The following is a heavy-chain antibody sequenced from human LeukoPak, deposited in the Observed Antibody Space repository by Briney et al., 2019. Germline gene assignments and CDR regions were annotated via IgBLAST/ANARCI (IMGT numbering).Heavy chain of an antibody. CDR3: ARVNAAIDY. CDR2: INPNNSIT. D-gene: IGHD5-18*01. CDR1: GYTFIHYY. Sequence: ASVTVSCTASGYTFIHYYIHWVRQAPAQGLELMGWINPNNSITEYAQKFQGRVTMTRDTSNSTAYMDLHRLTLDDTAVYYCARVNAAIDYWGQGTLVTVSS. J-gene: IGHJ4*02. V-gene: IGHV1-2*02.